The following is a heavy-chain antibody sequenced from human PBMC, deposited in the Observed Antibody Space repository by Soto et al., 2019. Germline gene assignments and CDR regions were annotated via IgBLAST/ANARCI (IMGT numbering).Heavy chain of an antibody. Sequence: PGESLKISCKGSGYSFAGYWITWVRQKPGKGLEWMGRIDPSDSQTYYSPSFQGHVTISADKSISTAYLQWSSLKASDTAMYYCARREIRSSTSSRYGMDVWGQGTTVTVSS. V-gene: IGHV5-10-1*01. CDR3: ARREIRSSTSSRYGMDV. CDR1: GYSFAGYW. D-gene: IGHD2-2*01. J-gene: IGHJ6*02. CDR2: IDPSDSQT.